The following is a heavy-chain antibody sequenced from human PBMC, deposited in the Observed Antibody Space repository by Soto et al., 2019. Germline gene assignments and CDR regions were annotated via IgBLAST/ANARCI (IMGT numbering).Heavy chain of an antibody. V-gene: IGHV4-59*01. Sequence: SETLSLTCTVSGGSISSYYWSWIRQPPGKGLEWIGYIYYSGSTNYNPSLKSRVTISVDTSKNQFSLKLSSVTAADTAVYYCTRVLRGSGGWPYYYSYMDVGGKGTTVTVSS. CDR1: GGSISSYY. CDR2: IYYSGST. J-gene: IGHJ6*03. CDR3: TRVLRGSGGWPYYYSYMDV. D-gene: IGHD6-19*01.